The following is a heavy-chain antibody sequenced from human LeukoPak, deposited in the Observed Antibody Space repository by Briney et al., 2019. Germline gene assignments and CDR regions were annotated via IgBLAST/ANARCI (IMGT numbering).Heavy chain of an antibody. V-gene: IGHV4-34*01. D-gene: IGHD4-17*01. CDR2: INHSGST. CDR1: GGSFSGYY. Sequence: SETLSLTXAVYGGSFSGYYWSWIRQPPGKGLEWIGEINHSGSTNYNPSLKSRVTISVDTSKNQFSLKLSSVTAADTAVYYCARIGYGDYSDYWGQGTLVTVSS. J-gene: IGHJ4*02. CDR3: ARIGYGDYSDY.